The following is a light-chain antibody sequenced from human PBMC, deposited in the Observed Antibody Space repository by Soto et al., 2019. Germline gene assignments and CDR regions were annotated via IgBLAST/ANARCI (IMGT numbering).Light chain of an antibody. CDR2: DAS. CDR1: QDVSNY. Sequence: DIQMTQSPSSLSASVGDRVTITCQASQDVSNYLNWYQQKPGKAPKLLIYDASNLEAGVPSRFSGSVSGTDFTFTISSLQPEDIATYYCQSYDNVLFTFGPGTKVDIK. J-gene: IGKJ3*01. CDR3: QSYDNVLFT. V-gene: IGKV1-33*01.